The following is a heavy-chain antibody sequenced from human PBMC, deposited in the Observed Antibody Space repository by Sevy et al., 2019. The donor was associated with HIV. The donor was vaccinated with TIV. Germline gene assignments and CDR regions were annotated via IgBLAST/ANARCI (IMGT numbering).Heavy chain of an antibody. V-gene: IGHV3-7*03. CDR3: ARDQRVKYCSGGSCYARAPFDY. Sequence: GGSLRLSCAASGFTFSSYWMSWVRQAPGKGLEWVANIKQDGSEKYYVDSVKGRFTICRDNAKNTLYLQMNSLRAEDTAVYYCARDQRVKYCSGGSCYARAPFDYWGQGTLVTVSS. CDR2: IKQDGSEK. CDR1: GFTFSSYW. D-gene: IGHD2-15*01. J-gene: IGHJ4*02.